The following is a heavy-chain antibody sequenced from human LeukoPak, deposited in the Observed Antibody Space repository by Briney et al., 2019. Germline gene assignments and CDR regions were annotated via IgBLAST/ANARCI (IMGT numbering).Heavy chain of an antibody. V-gene: IGHV3-7*05. CDR3: AKEESNFWSGYPDY. D-gene: IGHD3-3*01. Sequence: GGSLILSCAASGFTFSNYWMTWVRQAPGKGLEWVANIRQDGSEKYYGDSVKGRFTISRDNTKNSLYLQMNSVRPEDSAVYYCAKEESNFWSGYPDYWGQGTLVTASS. CDR2: IRQDGSEK. CDR1: GFTFSNYW. J-gene: IGHJ4*02.